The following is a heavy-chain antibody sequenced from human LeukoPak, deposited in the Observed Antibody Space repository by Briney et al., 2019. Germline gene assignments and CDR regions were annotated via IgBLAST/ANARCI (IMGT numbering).Heavy chain of an antibody. V-gene: IGHV4-39*07. D-gene: IGHD2-8*01. J-gene: IGHJ3*02. CDR2: ISSTGIT. CDR1: GSSISSNNYF. Sequence: PSQTLSVTCSVSGSSISSNNYFWGWIPQPPGKGLEWLGAISSTGITDYNPALKSRATISVDTTKNQFSLKLSSVTAADAAFYYCARDPYCSNGVCYAFDIWGQGTMVSVSS. CDR3: ARDPYCSNGVCYAFDI.